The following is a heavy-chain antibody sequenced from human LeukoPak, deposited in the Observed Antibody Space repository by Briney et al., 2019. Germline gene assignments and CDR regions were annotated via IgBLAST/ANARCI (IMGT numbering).Heavy chain of an antibody. CDR1: GYTFTSYG. CDR3: ARDPLTDHLPVPDAFDF. V-gene: IGHV1-18*01. CDR2: ISAYNGNT. Sequence: GASVKVSCRASGYTFTSYGISWVRQAPGQGLEWMGWISAYNGNTNFAQKIQGRVTLTTDASTSTAYMELRSLRSDDTAVYYCARDPLTDHLPVPDAFDFWGQGTMVTVSS. D-gene: IGHD4-11*01. J-gene: IGHJ3*01.